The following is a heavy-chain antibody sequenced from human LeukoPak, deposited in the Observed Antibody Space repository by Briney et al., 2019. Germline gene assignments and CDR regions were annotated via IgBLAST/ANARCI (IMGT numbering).Heavy chain of an antibody. CDR2: VYISGNT. J-gene: IGHJ3*02. Sequence: PSETLSLTCTVSGGSIKTGGYSWAWIRQPAGKGLEWIGRVYISGNTDQNPSLKSRVTVSMDSSKNQFSLEMKSVTAADTAVYYCTRGWSSAGVFDSWGQGTVVTVSS. V-gene: IGHV4-61*02. CDR1: GGSIKTGGYS. CDR3: TRGWSSAGVFDS. D-gene: IGHD6-19*01.